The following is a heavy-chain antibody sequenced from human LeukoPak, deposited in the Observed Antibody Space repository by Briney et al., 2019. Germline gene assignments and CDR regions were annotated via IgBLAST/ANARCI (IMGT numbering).Heavy chain of an antibody. J-gene: IGHJ6*03. CDR3: ARDYYDFWSGYYYYYYYMDV. CDR1: GYTFTSYD. Sequence: ASVKVSCKASGYTFTSYDINWVRQVTGQGLEWMGWMNPNSGNTGYAQKFQGRVTMTRNTPISTAYMELSSLRSEDTAVYYCARDYYDFWSGYYYYYYYMDVWGKGTTVTVSS. V-gene: IGHV1-8*01. CDR2: MNPNSGNT. D-gene: IGHD3-3*01.